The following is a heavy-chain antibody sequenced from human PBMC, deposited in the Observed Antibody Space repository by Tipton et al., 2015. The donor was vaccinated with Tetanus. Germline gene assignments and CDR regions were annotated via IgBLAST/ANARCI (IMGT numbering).Heavy chain of an antibody. D-gene: IGHD1-26*01. CDR3: ARWEVAATEELY. J-gene: IGHJ4*02. CDR2: INPSGFT. Sequence: TLSLTCAVYGESFSDHHWNWIRQSPGKGLEWIGEINPSGFTTYNPSLKSRVTMSEDTSKNHFSLELTSVTAADTAVYYCARWEVAATEELYWGQGTLVTVSS. CDR1: GESFSDHH. V-gene: IGHV4-34*01.